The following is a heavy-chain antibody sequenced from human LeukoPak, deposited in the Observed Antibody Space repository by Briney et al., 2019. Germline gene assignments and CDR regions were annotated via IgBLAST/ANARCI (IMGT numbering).Heavy chain of an antibody. V-gene: IGHV4-31*03. Sequence: PSETLSLTCTVSGGPISRGGYYWSWIRQHPGKGLEWIGYIYYSGSTYYNPSLKSRVTISVDTSKNQFSLKLSSVTAADTAVYYCARASSNFHDYGGKGYFDYWGQGTLVTVSS. D-gene: IGHD4-23*01. J-gene: IGHJ4*02. CDR1: GGPISRGGYY. CDR3: ARASSNFHDYGGKGYFDY. CDR2: IYYSGST.